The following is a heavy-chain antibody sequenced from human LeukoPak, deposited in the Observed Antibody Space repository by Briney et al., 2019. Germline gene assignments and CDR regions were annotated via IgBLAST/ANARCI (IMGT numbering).Heavy chain of an antibody. Sequence: SVKVSCKSSAGTFSSYAISWVRQAPGQGLEWMGGIIPIFGTANYAQKFQGRVTITADESTSTDYMELSSLRSEDTAVYYCARGYDYADYWGQGTLVTVSS. CDR3: ARGYDYADY. D-gene: IGHD3-16*01. V-gene: IGHV1-69*01. J-gene: IGHJ4*02. CDR1: AGTFSSYA. CDR2: IIPIFGTA.